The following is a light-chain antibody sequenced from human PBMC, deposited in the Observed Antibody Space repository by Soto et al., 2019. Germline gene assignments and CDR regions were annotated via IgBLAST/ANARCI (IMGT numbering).Light chain of an antibody. Sequence: QSVLTQPPSASGTPGQRVTISCSGSSSNIGSNTVNWYQQLPGTAPKLVIYSNNQRPSGIPDRFSGSKSGTSASLDISGLPSEDEADYYCVAWDDSLNSYVVFGGGTTLTVL. CDR3: VAWDDSLNSYVV. CDR1: SSNIGSNT. J-gene: IGLJ2*01. V-gene: IGLV1-44*01. CDR2: SNN.